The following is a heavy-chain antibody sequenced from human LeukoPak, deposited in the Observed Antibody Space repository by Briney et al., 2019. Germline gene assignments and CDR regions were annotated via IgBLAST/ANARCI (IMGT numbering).Heavy chain of an antibody. V-gene: IGHV3-23*01. CDR2: ISGSGGST. CDR1: GFTFSSYA. CDR3: AKAASSSWPSYYYGMDV. Sequence: GVLRLSCAASGFTFSSYAMSWVRQAPGKGLEWVSAISGSGGSTYYADSVKGRFTISRDNSKNTLYLQMNSLRAEDTAVYYCAKAASSSWPSYYYGMDVWGQGTTVTVSS. J-gene: IGHJ6*02. D-gene: IGHD6-13*01.